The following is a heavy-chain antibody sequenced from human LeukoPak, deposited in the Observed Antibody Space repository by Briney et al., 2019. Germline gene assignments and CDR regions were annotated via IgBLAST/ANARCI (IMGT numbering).Heavy chain of an antibody. J-gene: IGHJ5*02. V-gene: IGHV4-30-2*01. CDR3: ARGATMVSARFDP. Sequence: PSETLSLTCALSGGSISSGGYSWSWIRQPPGKGLEWIGYIYHSGSTYYNPSLKSRVTISVDRSKNQFSLKLSSVTAADTAVYYCARGATMVSARFDPWGQGTLVTVSS. CDR1: GGSISSGGYS. D-gene: IGHD3-10*01. CDR2: IYHSGST.